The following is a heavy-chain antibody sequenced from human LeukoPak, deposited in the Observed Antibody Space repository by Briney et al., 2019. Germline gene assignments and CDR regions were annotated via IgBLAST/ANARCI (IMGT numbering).Heavy chain of an antibody. D-gene: IGHD6-19*01. CDR3: ARDPSYSSGWYYFDS. Sequence: ASVKVSCKASGYTFTSCYMHWVRQPPGQGLEWMGIINPSGGSTSYAQKFQGRVTMTRYTSTSTVYMELSSLRSEDTAVYYCARDPSYSSGWYYFDSWGQGTLVTVSS. V-gene: IGHV1-46*01. J-gene: IGHJ4*02. CDR2: INPSGGST. CDR1: GYTFTSCY.